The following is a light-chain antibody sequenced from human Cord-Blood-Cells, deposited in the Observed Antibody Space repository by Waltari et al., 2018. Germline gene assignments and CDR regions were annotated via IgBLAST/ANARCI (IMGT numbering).Light chain of an antibody. V-gene: IGKV1-5*03. J-gene: IGKJ4*01. CDR1: QSISSW. CDR3: QQYNSYALT. Sequence: DIQMTQSPSTLSASVVHTVTITCRASQSISSWLAWYQQKPGKAPKLLIYKASSLESGVPSRFSGSGSGTEFTLTISSLQPDDFATYYCQQYNSYALTFGGGTKVEIK. CDR2: KAS.